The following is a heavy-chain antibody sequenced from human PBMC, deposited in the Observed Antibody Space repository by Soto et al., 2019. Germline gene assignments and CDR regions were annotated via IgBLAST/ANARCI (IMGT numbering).Heavy chain of an antibody. Sequence: GASVKVSCKVSGYTLTELSMHWVRQAPGKGLDWMGGFDPEDGETIYAQKFQGRVTMTEDTSTDTAYMELSSLRSEDTAVYYCATVAVVAATSHDAFDIWGQGTMVTVSS. J-gene: IGHJ3*02. CDR2: FDPEDGET. CDR1: GYTLTELS. V-gene: IGHV1-24*01. D-gene: IGHD2-15*01. CDR3: ATVAVVAATSHDAFDI.